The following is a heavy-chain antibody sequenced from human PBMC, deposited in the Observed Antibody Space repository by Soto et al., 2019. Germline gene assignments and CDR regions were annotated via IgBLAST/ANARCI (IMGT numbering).Heavy chain of an antibody. V-gene: IGHV1-18*01. J-gene: IGHJ4*02. CDR1: GYTFTSYG. CDR3: ARDRPRIAVAGSIEY. Sequence: ASVKVSCKASGYTFTSYGISWVRQAPGQGLEWMGWISAYNGNTNYAQKLQGRVTMTTDTSTSTAYMELRSLRSDDTAVYYCARDRPRIAVAGSIEYWGQGTLVTVSS. CDR2: ISAYNGNT. D-gene: IGHD6-19*01.